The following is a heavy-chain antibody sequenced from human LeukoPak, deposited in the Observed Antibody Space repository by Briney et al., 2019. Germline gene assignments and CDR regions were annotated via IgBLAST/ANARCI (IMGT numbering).Heavy chain of an antibody. J-gene: IGHJ4*02. CDR1: GYSISSGYY. CDR2: IYHSGST. CDR3: ARKTIFGGVIAPSFDY. V-gene: IGHV4-38-2*02. Sequence: SETLSLTCTVSGYSISSGYYWGWIRQPPGKGLEWIGSIYHSGSTYYNPSLKSRVTISVDTSKNQFSLKLSSVTAADTAVYYCARKTIFGGVIAPSFDYWGQGTLVTVSS. D-gene: IGHD3-3*01.